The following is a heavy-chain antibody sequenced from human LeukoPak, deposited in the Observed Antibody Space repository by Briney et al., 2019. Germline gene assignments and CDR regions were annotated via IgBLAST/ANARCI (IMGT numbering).Heavy chain of an antibody. CDR1: GGSFSTYY. Sequence: SETLSLTCAVYGGSFSTYYWIWIRQPPGKGLEGIGELNHSGSTTYNPPLKRRVTISVDTSKNQFSLKLSSVTAADTAVYYCASSRRRIQLWHWFDPWGQGTLVTVSS. CDR2: LNHSGST. CDR3: ASSRRRIQLWHWFDP. D-gene: IGHD5-18*01. J-gene: IGHJ5*02. V-gene: IGHV4-34*01.